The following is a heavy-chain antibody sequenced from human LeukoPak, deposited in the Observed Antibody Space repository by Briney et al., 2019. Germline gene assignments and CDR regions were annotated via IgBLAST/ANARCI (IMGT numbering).Heavy chain of an antibody. CDR2: ISSSGSTI. D-gene: IGHD2-15*01. CDR3: ARGKSVGLDY. J-gene: IGHJ4*02. CDR1: GFTFSSYA. Sequence: GGSLRLSCAASGFTFSSYAMSWVRQAPGKGLEWVSAISSSGSTIYYADSVKGRFTISRDNAKNSLYLQMNSLRAEDTAVYYCARGKSVGLDYWGQGTLVTVSS. V-gene: IGHV3-48*03.